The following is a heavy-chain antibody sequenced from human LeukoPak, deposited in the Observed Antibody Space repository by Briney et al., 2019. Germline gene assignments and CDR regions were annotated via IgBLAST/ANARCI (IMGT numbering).Heavy chain of an antibody. CDR2: INWNGGST. D-gene: IGHD2-2*02. Sequence: TGGSLRLXCAASGFTFDDYGMSWVRQAPGKGLEWVSGINWNGGSTGYADSVKGRFTISRDNAKNSLYLQMNSLRAEDTALYYCARPLHLGYCSSTSCYTVPFDYWGQGTLVTVSS. J-gene: IGHJ4*02. CDR3: ARPLHLGYCSSTSCYTVPFDY. V-gene: IGHV3-20*04. CDR1: GFTFDDYG.